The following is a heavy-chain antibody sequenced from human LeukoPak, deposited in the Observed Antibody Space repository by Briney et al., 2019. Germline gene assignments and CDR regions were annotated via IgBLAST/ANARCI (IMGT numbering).Heavy chain of an antibody. J-gene: IGHJ6*03. Sequence: SETLSLTCTVSDRSITTYYWSWIRQPPGKGLEWIGYIYHSGSTKYNASLGSRVTLSIDTSKNQFSLKLSSVTAADTAVYYCARDPWWGTPNHMDVWGKGTTVTVSS. CDR1: DRSITTYY. CDR2: IYHSGST. D-gene: IGHD2-8*02. V-gene: IGHV4-59*12. CDR3: ARDPWWGTPNHMDV.